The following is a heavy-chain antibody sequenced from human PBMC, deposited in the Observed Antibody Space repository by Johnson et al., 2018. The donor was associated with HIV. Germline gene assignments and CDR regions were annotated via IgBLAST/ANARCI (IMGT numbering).Heavy chain of an antibody. CDR1: GFTFRSYA. CDR2: ISSNGGRT. CDR3: ARDRLGSDCVWGEGACDI. D-gene: IGHD3-16*01. Sequence: VQLVESGGGLVQPGGSLRLSCAASGFTFRSYAMHWVRQAPGKGLEYVSAISSNGGRTYYANSVKGRFTISRDNSKKKLYLQMGSLRAEDMAVYYCARDRLGSDCVWGEGACDIWGQGTLVTVSS. J-gene: IGHJ3*02. V-gene: IGHV3-64*01.